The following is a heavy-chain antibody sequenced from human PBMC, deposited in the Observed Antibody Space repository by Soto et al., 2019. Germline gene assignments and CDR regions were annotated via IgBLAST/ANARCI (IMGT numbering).Heavy chain of an antibody. Sequence: ASVKVSCKASGYTFTSYGISWVRQAPGQGLEWMGWISGYNGNTHYEEKVQDRIKMTTDTSTSTTYLELRSLRSDDTAVYFCARDPGFGFGYSYAFDMDVWGQGTTVSVS. V-gene: IGHV1-18*01. J-gene: IGHJ6*02. CDR3: ARDPGFGFGYSYAFDMDV. D-gene: IGHD5-18*01. CDR1: GYTFTSYG. CDR2: ISGYNGNT.